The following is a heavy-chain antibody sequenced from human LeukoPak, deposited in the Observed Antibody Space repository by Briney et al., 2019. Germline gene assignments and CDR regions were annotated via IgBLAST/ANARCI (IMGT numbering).Heavy chain of an antibody. Sequence: PSETLSLTCTVSGGSIGTYYWSWIRQPPGKGLEWIGYIYYSGIANYKPSLTSRATMSVDTSKNQFSLKLSSVTAADTAVYYCAREGDTSKFDPWGQGTLVTVSS. CDR3: AREGDTSKFDP. J-gene: IGHJ5*02. CDR1: GGSIGTYY. CDR2: IYYSGIA. D-gene: IGHD2-21*02. V-gene: IGHV4-59*01.